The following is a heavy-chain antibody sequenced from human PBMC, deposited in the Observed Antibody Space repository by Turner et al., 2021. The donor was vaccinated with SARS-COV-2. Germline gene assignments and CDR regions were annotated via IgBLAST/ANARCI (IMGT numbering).Heavy chain of an antibody. V-gene: IGHV3-74*01. CDR3: ASGGSWAYAMDV. CDR2: INSDGSGT. CDR1: GFPFSSYW. D-gene: IGHD2-15*01. Sequence: VQLVESGGGLVQPGGSLRLSCAASGFPFSSYWMHWVRQAPGKGLVWVSRINSDGSGTTYAASVKCRFTISRDNAKNTLYLRMNSLRADDTAVYYCASGGSWAYAMDVWGQGTTVTVSS. J-gene: IGHJ6*02.